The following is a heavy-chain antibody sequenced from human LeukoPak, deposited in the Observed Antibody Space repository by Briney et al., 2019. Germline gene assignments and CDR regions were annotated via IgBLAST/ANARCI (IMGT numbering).Heavy chain of an antibody. CDR2: ISYDGSNK. V-gene: IGHV3-30-3*01. Sequence: GGSLRLSCVASGFTFSSYAMQWVRQAPGKGLEWVALISYDGSNKYYADSVKGRFTISRDNSKNTLYLQMNSLRAEDTAVYYCARGGVYSSGSYYLYYFDYWGQGTLVTVSS. CDR3: ARGGVYSSGSYYLYYFDY. D-gene: IGHD6-19*01. CDR1: GFTFSSYA. J-gene: IGHJ4*02.